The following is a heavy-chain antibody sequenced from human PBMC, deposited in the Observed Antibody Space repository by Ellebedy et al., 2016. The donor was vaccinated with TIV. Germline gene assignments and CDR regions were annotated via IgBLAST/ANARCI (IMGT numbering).Heavy chain of an antibody. CDR2: IDHSGST. D-gene: IGHD3-10*01. V-gene: IGHV4-30-4*01. CDR3: ATGVHY. J-gene: IGHJ4*02. Sequence: LRLSXTVSGDSISRSDYYWSWIRQPPGKGLEWIGYIDHSGSTYQNPSLKSRVTISVDTSKNQFSLKLTPVTAADTAVYYCATGVHYWGQGTLVTVSS. CDR1: GDSISRSDYY.